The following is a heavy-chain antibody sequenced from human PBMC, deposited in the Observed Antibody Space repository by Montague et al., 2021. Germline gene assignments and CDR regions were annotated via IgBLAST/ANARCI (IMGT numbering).Heavy chain of an antibody. CDR2: VFYSGAT. CDR3: ARQGFYESGGFFI. V-gene: IGHV4-59*01. Sequence: SETLSLICSVSGDSINGWYWSWIRQPPGKGLEWIGSVFYSGATNYNPSLKSRVTMSADTSKSQVSLKVNSVTAADTAVYYCARQGFYESGGFFIWGLGTLVTVSS. J-gene: IGHJ4*02. D-gene: IGHD3-22*01. CDR1: GDSINGWY.